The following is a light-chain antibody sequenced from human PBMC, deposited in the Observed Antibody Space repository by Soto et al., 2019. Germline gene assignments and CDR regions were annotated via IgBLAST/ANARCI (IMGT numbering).Light chain of an antibody. CDR2: GGS. CDR1: QSVSSS. CDR3: QQYNSWSPWT. J-gene: IGKJ1*01. V-gene: IGKV3D-15*01. Sequence: EIVMTQSPATLSVSPGERATLSCGASQSVSSSSASYQQKPGQPPLRLTYGGSTRATGIPASCSRSGSATKYTLSISSLQAKDFAAYYCQQYNSWSPWTFGQGTKVDIK.